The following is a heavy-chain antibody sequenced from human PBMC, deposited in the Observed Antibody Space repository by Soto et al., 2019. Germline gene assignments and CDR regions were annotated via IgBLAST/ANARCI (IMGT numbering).Heavy chain of an antibody. Sequence: GGSLRLSCAASGLTFSSYWMHWVRQAPGKGLVWVSRIKSDGSSTSYADSVKGRFTISRDNAKNTLYLQMNSLRAEDTAVYYCALSHTVTTDYWSQGTLVTVSS. D-gene: IGHD4-17*01. CDR2: IKSDGSST. J-gene: IGHJ4*02. V-gene: IGHV3-74*01. CDR3: ALSHTVTTDY. CDR1: GLTFSSYW.